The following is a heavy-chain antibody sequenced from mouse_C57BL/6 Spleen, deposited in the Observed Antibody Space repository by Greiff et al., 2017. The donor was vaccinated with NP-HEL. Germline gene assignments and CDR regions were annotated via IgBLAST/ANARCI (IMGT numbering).Heavy chain of an antibody. CDR1: SYTFTSYW. V-gene: IGHV1-50*01. CDR2: IDPSDSYT. J-gene: IGHJ1*03. CDR3: ARRGEPRYFDV. Sequence: QVQLQQPGAELVKPGASVKLSCKASSYTFTSYWMQWVKQRPGQGLEWIGEIDPSDSYTNYNQKFKGKATLTVDTSSSTAYMQLSSLTSEDSAVYYCARRGEPRYFDVWGTGTTVTVSS.